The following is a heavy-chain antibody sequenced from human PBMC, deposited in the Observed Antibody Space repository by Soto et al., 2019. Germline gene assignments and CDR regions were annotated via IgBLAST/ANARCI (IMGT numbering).Heavy chain of an antibody. J-gene: IGHJ2*01. CDR3: ARIVESGYTIDFDL. V-gene: IGHV4-30-4*01. D-gene: IGHD3-16*02. Sequence: QVQLQESGPGLVKPSQTLSLTCTVPGGSISSGDYYWSWIRQPPGKGLEWIGYLYYSGSTNYNPSLSSRVTISVDTSKNQFSPNLSSVSAADTAVYYCARIVESGYTIDFDLWGRGTLVTVSS. CDR1: GGSISSGDYY. CDR2: LYYSGST.